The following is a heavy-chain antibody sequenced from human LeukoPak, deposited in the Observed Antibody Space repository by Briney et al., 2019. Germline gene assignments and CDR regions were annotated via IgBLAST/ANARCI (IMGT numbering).Heavy chain of an antibody. D-gene: IGHD3-22*01. J-gene: IGHJ4*02. CDR2: ISGSGGST. CDR1: GFTISSYA. V-gene: IGHV3-23*01. CDR3: AKGMSGYYYLYYFDY. Sequence: GGSLRLSCAASGFTISSYAMSWVRQAPGKGLEWVSAISGSGGSTYYADSVKGRFTISRDNSKNTLYLQMNSLRAEGTAVYYCAKGMSGYYYLYYFDYWGQGTLVTVSS.